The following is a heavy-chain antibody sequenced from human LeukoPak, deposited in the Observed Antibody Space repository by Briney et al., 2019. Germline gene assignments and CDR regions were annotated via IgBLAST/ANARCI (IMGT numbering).Heavy chain of an antibody. CDR3: ARERGLITGTTEYYYGMDV. CDR1: GGSISSYY. V-gene: IGHV4-59*01. J-gene: IGHJ6*02. D-gene: IGHD1-7*01. Sequence: SETLSLTCTVSGGSISSYYWSWIRQPPGKGLEWIGYIYYSGSTNYNPSLKSRVTISVDTSKNQFSLKLSSVTAADTAVYYCARERGLITGTTEYYYGMDVWGQGTTVTVSS. CDR2: IYYSGST.